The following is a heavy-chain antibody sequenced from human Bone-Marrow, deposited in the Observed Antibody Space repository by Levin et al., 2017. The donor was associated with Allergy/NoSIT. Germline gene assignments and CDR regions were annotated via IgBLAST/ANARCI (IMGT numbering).Heavy chain of an antibody. Sequence: VASVKVSCKASGYTFTSYGISWVRQAPGQGLEWMGWISAYNGNTNYAQKLQGRVTMTTDTSTSTAYMELRSLRSDDTAVYYCARVQYCSGGSCYRVGVGYFDYWGQGTLVTVSS. D-gene: IGHD2-15*01. CDR2: ISAYNGNT. J-gene: IGHJ4*02. CDR1: GYTFTSYG. V-gene: IGHV1-18*01. CDR3: ARVQYCSGGSCYRVGVGYFDY.